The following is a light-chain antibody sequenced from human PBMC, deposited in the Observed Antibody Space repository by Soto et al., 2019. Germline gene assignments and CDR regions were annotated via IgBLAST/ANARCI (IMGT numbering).Light chain of an antibody. CDR3: CSYGGSFPYV. CDR2: DVT. CDR1: SSDVGGYDY. V-gene: IGLV2-11*01. J-gene: IGLJ1*01. Sequence: LTQPPSVSGSPGQSVTISCTGTSSDVGGYDYVSWYQQRPGKAPKLLIYDVTKRPSGVPDRFSGSKSGNTASLTISGLQAEDEADFYCCSYGGSFPYVFGTGTKVTVL.